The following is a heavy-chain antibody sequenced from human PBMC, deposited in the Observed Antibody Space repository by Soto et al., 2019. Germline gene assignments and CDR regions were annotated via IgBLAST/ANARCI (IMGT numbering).Heavy chain of an antibody. V-gene: IGHV4-59*01. CDR2: IYYSGST. Sequence: SETLSLTCTVSGGSISSYYWSWIRQPPGKGLEWIGYIYYSGSTNYNPSLKSRVTISVDTSKNQFSLKLSSVTAADTAVYYCARDSASVATIWSYFDYWGQGTLVTAPQ. J-gene: IGHJ4*02. CDR3: ARDSASVATIWSYFDY. D-gene: IGHD5-12*01. CDR1: GGSISSYY.